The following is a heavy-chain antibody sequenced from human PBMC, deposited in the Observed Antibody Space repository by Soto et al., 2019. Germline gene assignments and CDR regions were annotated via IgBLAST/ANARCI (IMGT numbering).Heavy chain of an antibody. CDR3: ARIDFWSGMDV. CDR1: GFTFSNYW. Sequence: EVQLVESGGGLLQPGGSLRLSCAASGFTFSNYWMNWVRQAPGKGLVWVSRINSGGSTTNYADSVKGRFTISRDNAKNTLHLQMNSLRADDTAVYYCARIDFWSGMDVWGQGTTVTVSS. J-gene: IGHJ6*02. D-gene: IGHD3-3*01. V-gene: IGHV3-74*01. CDR2: INSGGSTT.